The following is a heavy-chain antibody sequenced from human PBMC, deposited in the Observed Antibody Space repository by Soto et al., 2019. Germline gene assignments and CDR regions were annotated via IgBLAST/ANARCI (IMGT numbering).Heavy chain of an antibody. V-gene: IGHV3-21*01. D-gene: IGHD1-1*01. CDR1: GFTFSTSN. J-gene: IGHJ4*02. Sequence: EVQLVESRGGLVKPGGSLRLSCAGSGFTFSTSNMNWVRQGPGEGLQWVSSISDTSSSRYYADSVRGRITISRHNAKNSLYLQLNSLRAEDTAVYSCARKYVETGTSRGRSFDYWRQGTLVTVSS. CDR2: ISDTSSSR. CDR3: ARKYVETGTSRGRSFDY.